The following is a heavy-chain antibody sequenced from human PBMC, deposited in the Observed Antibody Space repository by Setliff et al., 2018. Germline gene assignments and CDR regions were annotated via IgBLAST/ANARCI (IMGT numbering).Heavy chain of an antibody. J-gene: IGHJ4*02. D-gene: IGHD6-13*01. V-gene: IGHV1-18*01. CDR2: ISPYNDNT. Sequence: ASVKVSCKASGYMFKSYGITWMRQAPGQGPEWMGWISPYNDNTNSAQKLQDRVTMTTDTSTSTAYMDLRSLRSDDTAMYYCARAGSAPAGRKGILEYWGQGTLVTVSS. CDR1: GYMFKSYG. CDR3: ARAGSAPAGRKGILEY.